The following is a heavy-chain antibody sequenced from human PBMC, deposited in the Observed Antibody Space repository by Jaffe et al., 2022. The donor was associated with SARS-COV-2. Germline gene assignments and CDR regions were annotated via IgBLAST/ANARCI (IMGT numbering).Heavy chain of an antibody. CDR2: IKEDASET. D-gene: IGHD6-13*01. Sequence: EVQLVESGGGLVQPGGSLKLSCAASGFTFSSYWMSWVRQAPGKGLEWVANIKEDASETNYVDSVKGRFTISRDNARNSLFLQMNSLRAEDAALYYCARYSPGMDVWGKGTTVTVSS. V-gene: IGHV3-7*01. CDR1: GFTFSSYW. CDR3: ARYSPGMDV. J-gene: IGHJ6*03.